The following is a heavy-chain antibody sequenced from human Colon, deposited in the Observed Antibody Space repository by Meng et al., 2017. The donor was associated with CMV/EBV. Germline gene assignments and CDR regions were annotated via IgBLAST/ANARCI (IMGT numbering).Heavy chain of an antibody. CDR1: GFTCSTYG. V-gene: IGHV3-23*01. CDR2: ISRSGAYT. Sequence: VQLFESGGGLVQPGGSLRLSCLGSGFTCSTYGMSWLRQAPGKGLEWVSGISRSGAYTHYADSVKGRFTISRDNSKNTLSLQMNSLRAEDTAVYYCAKVFQGYDWNPLDYWGQGALVTVSS. D-gene: IGHD1-20*01. CDR3: AKVFQGYDWNPLDY. J-gene: IGHJ4*02.